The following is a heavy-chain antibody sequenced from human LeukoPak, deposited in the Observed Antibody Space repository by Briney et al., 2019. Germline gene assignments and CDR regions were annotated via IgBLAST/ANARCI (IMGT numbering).Heavy chain of an antibody. CDR1: EFTFSSYA. D-gene: IGHD6-13*01. V-gene: IGHV3-23*01. J-gene: IGHJ4*02. Sequence: GGSLRLSCAASEFTFSSYAMSWVRRAPGKGLEWVSTISGSGGSTYYAGSVKGRFTISRDNSKNTLYLQMNSLRAEDTAVYYCAKGLGNIAAAGTFDYWGQGTLVTVSS. CDR3: AKGLGNIAAAGTFDY. CDR2: ISGSGGST.